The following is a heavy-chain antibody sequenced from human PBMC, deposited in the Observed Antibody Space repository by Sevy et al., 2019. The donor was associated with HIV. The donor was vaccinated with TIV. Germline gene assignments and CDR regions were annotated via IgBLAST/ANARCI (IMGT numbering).Heavy chain of an antibody. CDR2: INESGII. D-gene: IGHD2-2*01. CDR1: DGSFSGYY. V-gene: IGHV4-34*01. J-gene: IGHJ5*02. Sequence: SETLSLTCAVHDGSFSGYYWNWIRQLPGKGLEWIGEINESGIIYYNPSLKSRVTISVDTSKKQFSLKLNSVTAAHTAVYFCARSPPVVVVPGAPSWFDPWGQGTLVTVSS. CDR3: ARSPPVVVVPGAPSWFDP.